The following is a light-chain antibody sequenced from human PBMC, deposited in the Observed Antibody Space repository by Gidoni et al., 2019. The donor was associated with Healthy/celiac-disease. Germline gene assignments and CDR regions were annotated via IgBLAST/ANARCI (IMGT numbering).Light chain of an antibody. Sequence: AIQLTQSPSSLSASVRDRVTITRRASQDIRNALGWYQQKPGKAPKLLIYAASSLRSGVPSRFCGSGSGTEFTLTNSSLQPEDFSTYYCLQDYNYPWTFXQXTKVEIK. CDR3: LQDYNYPWT. CDR2: AAS. J-gene: IGKJ1*01. V-gene: IGKV1-6*01. CDR1: QDIRNA.